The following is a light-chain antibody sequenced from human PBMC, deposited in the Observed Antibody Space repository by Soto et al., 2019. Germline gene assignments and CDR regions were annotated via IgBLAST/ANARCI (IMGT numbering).Light chain of an antibody. CDR3: CSYAGSGTDNYV. J-gene: IGLJ1*01. Sequence: QSVLTQPASVSGSPGQSISISCTGTTSDISGYKYVSWYAQHPGKAPKLIIYEGIKRPSGVSNRFSGSKSGNTAFLTISGLQAEDEADYYCCSYAGSGTDNYVFGSGTKVTVL. CDR2: EGI. CDR1: TSDISGYKY. V-gene: IGLV2-23*01.